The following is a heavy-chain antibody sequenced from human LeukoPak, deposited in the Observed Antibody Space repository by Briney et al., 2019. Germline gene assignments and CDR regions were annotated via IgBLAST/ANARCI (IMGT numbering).Heavy chain of an antibody. CDR3: ARQRRGSYYWFDP. Sequence: SETLPLTCTVSGGSISSYYWSWIRQPPGKGLEWIGYIYTSGSTNYNPSLKSRVTISVDTSKNQFSLKPSSVTAADTAVYYCARQRRGSYYWFDPWGQGTLVTVSS. CDR1: GGSISSYY. J-gene: IGHJ5*02. CDR2: IYTSGST. V-gene: IGHV4-4*09. D-gene: IGHD1-26*01.